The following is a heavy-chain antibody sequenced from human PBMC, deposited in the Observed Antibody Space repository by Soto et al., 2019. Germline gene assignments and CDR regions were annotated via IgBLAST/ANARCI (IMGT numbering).Heavy chain of an antibody. J-gene: IGHJ4*02. D-gene: IGHD2-2*01. CDR1: GGSISSSSYY. V-gene: IGHV4-39*01. CDR3: ARKYQLLRFFGY. CDR2: IYYSGST. Sequence: QLQLQESGPGLVKPSETLSLTCTVSGGSISSSSYYWGWIRQPPGKGLEWIGSIYYSGSTYDNPSLKRRATISVDPSKTQFPLTLSSVTGADAVVYYCARKYQLLRFFGYWGQGTLVTFSS.